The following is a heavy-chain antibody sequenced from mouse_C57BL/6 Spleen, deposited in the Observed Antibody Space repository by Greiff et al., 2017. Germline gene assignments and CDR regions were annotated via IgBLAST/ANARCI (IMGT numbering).Heavy chain of an antibody. D-gene: IGHD2-4*01. CDR3: ARDDDDENFFDY. V-gene: IGHV1-22*01. CDR2: INPNNGGT. CDR1: GYTFTDYN. Sequence: VQLQQSGPELVKPGASVKMSCKASGYTFTDYNMHWVKQSHGKSLEWIGYINPNNGGTSYNQKFKGKATLTVNKSSSTAYMELRSLTSEDSAVXYCARDDDDENFFDYWGQGTTLTVSS. J-gene: IGHJ2*01.